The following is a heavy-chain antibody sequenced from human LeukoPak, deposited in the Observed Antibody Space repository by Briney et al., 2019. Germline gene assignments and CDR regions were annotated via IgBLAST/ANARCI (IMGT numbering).Heavy chain of an antibody. CDR1: GGTFSSYA. CDR2: IIPIFGTA. D-gene: IGHD1-26*01. CDR3: ARVYGSVVGAKWYFDY. V-gene: IGHV1-69*01. Sequence: ASVKVSCKASGGTFSSYAISWVRQAPGQGLEWMGGIIPIFGTANYAQKFQGRVTITADESTSTAYMELSSLRPEDTAVYYCARVYGSVVGAKWYFDYWGQGTLVTVSS. J-gene: IGHJ4*02.